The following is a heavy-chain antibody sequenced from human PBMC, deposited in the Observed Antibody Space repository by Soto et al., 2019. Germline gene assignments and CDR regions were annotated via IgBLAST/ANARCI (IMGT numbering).Heavy chain of an antibody. J-gene: IGHJ4*02. D-gene: IGHD2-15*01. CDR2: MNPDSGHA. V-gene: IGHV1-8*01. CDR1: GYTFTNSD. CDR3: ARRPHCSGGICYYGLDN. Sequence: ASVKVSCKASGYTFTNSDINWVRQAPGQGLEWMGWMNPDSGHAAYAQKFQGGVTLTTSTSTSTVYMEMRSLGSEDTAVYYCARRPHCSGGICYYGLDNWGQGTLVTVSS.